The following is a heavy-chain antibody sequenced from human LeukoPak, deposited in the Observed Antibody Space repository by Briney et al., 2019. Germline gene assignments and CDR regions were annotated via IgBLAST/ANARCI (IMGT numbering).Heavy chain of an antibody. Sequence: KAGESLKISCKGSGYSFTSYWIGWVRQMPGKGLEWMGIIYPGDSDTRYSPSFQGQVTISADKSISTAYLQWSSLKASDTAMYYCARRGITMVRGVDYWGQGTLVTVSS. CDR3: ARRGITMVRGVDY. CDR2: IYPGDSDT. D-gene: IGHD3-10*01. CDR1: GYSFTSYW. V-gene: IGHV5-51*01. J-gene: IGHJ4*02.